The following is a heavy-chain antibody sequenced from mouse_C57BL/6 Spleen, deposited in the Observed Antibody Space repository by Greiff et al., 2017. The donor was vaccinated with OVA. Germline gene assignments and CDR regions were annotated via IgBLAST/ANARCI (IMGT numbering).Heavy chain of an antibody. CDR3: ARYHQQGGDAMDY. CDR2: IRNKANGYTT. CDR1: GFTFTDYY. J-gene: IGHJ4*01. Sequence: EVMLVESGGGLVQPGGSLSLSCAASGFTFTDYYMSWVRQPPGKALEWLGFIRNKANGYTTEYSASVKGRFTISRDNSQSILYLQMNALRSEDSATYYCARYHQQGGDAMDYWGQGTSVTVSS. V-gene: IGHV7-3*01.